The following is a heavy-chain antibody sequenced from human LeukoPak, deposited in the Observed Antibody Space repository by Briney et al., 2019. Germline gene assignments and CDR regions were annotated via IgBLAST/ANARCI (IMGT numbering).Heavy chain of an antibody. CDR1: GGSFSGYY. CDR3: ARIQLWPLHYFDY. Sequence: PSETLSLTCAVYGGSFSGYYWSWIRQPPGKGLEWIGRISTSGTTNYNPSLKSRVTISVDKSKNQFSLKVSSVTAADTAVYYCARIQLWPLHYFDYWGQGTLVTVSS. CDR2: ISTSGTT. V-gene: IGHV4-59*10. J-gene: IGHJ4*02. D-gene: IGHD5-18*01.